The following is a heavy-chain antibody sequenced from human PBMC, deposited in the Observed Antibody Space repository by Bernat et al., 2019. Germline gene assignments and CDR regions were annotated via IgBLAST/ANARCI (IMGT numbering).Heavy chain of an antibody. CDR3: ARETKRTMVQGVIRSEGGGPFDI. D-gene: IGHD3-10*01. V-gene: IGHV3-30-3*01. J-gene: IGHJ3*02. Sequence: QVQLVESGGGVVQPGRSLRLSCAASGFTFSSYAMHWVRQAPGKGLEWVAAISYDGSNKYYADSVKGRFTISRDNSKNTLYLQMNSLRAEDTAVYYFARETKRTMVQGVIRSEGGGPFDIWGQGTMVTVSS. CDR2: ISYDGSNK. CDR1: GFTFSSYA.